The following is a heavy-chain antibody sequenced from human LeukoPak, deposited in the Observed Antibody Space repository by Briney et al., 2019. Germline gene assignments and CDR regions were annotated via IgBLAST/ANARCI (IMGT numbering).Heavy chain of an antibody. CDR2: INHSGST. CDR1: GGSFSGYY. J-gene: IGHJ4*02. Sequence: SETLSLTCAVYGGSFSGYYWSWIRQPPGKGLEWIGEINHSGSTNYNPSLKSRVTISVDTSKNQSSLKLSSVTAADTAVYYCASESVGSSVGQSDYWGQGTLVTVSS. CDR3: ASESVGSSVGQSDY. V-gene: IGHV4-34*01. D-gene: IGHD6-6*01.